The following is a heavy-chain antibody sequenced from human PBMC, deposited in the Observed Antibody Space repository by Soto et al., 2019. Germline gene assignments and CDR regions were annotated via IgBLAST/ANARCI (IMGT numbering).Heavy chain of an antibody. CDR3: ARFKVRGVVAANQDY. V-gene: IGHV1-69*17. Sequence: QRLEWMGGIILIFGIANYEHKFQGKVTITADKSTSTADMELISLRSEETSVYYCARFKVRGVVAANQDYWGQGTLVTVSS. J-gene: IGHJ4*02. D-gene: IGHD2-15*01. CDR2: IILIFGIA.